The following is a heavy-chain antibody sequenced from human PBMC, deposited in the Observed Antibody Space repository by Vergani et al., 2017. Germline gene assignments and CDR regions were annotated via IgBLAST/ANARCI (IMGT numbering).Heavy chain of an antibody. CDR2: IKSKTDGGTT. CDR1: GFTFINAL. CDR3: ATLPLQTQQQVTS. Sequence: EVQLVESGGGWVKPGGSLRLSCAASGFTFINALMTWVRQAPGKGLEWVGRIKSKTDGGTTYYAAPVKGKFTSSRDDSRNSLYLQMNSLKTEDTAVYYCATLPLQTQQQVTSWGQGTLVTVSS. V-gene: IGHV3-15*01. D-gene: IGHD6-13*01. J-gene: IGHJ5*02.